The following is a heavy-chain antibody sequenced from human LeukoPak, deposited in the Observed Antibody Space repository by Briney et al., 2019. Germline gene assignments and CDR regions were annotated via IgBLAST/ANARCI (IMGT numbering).Heavy chain of an antibody. CDR1: GFTFGSYG. V-gene: IGHV3-30*18. Sequence: GGSLRLSCAASGFTFGSYGLHGVGRAPGKGLEGVALIADDGSNKYYADSVKGRFTISRDNSKNTLYLQMNSLRAEDTAVYSCAKDDCRGCYGVVDYWGQGTLVTVSS. J-gene: IGHJ4*02. CDR3: AKDDCRGCYGVVDY. D-gene: IGHD2-15*01. CDR2: IADDGSNK.